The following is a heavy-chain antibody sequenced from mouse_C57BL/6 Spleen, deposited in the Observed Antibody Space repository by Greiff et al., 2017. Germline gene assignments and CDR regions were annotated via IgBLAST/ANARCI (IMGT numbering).Heavy chain of an antibody. CDR3: ATAYYSIFFDY. Sequence: EVQVVESGGGLVKPGGSLKLSCAASGFTFSDYGMHWVRQAPEKGLEWVAYISSGSSTIYYADTVKGRFTISRDNAKNTLFLQMTSLRAEDTAMYYCATAYYSIFFDYWGQGTTLTVSS. CDR1: GFTFSDYG. CDR2: ISSGSSTI. V-gene: IGHV5-17*01. D-gene: IGHD2-5*01. J-gene: IGHJ2*01.